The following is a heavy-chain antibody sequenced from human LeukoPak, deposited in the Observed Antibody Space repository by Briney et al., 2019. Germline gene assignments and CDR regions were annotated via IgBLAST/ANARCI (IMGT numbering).Heavy chain of an antibody. J-gene: IGHJ5*02. CDR3: ARQRVGFFRS. D-gene: IGHD2-15*01. V-gene: IGHV3-30*01. CDR2: MSYDGSHQ. Sequence: PGGSLRLSCAASGFTFSSYAMHWVRQAPGKGLEWVALMSYDGSHQYYADSVKGRFTISRDNSNNTVFLQMNSLRTEDTAVYYCARQRVGFFRSWGRGTLVTVSS. CDR1: GFTFSSYA.